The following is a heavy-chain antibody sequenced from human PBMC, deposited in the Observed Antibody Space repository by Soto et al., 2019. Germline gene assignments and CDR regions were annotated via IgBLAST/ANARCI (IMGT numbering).Heavy chain of an antibody. J-gene: IGHJ6*02. D-gene: IGHD6-13*01. V-gene: IGHV3-23*01. CDR1: GFTFSSYA. CDR2: ISGSGGST. CDR3: AKEMYSSSDHYYYYGMDV. Sequence: EVQLLESGGGLVQPGGSLRLSCAASGFTFSSYAMSWVRQAPGKGLEWVSAISGSGGSTYYADSVKGRFTISRDNSKNTLYLQRNSLRAEDTAVYYCAKEMYSSSDHYYYYGMDVWGQGTTVTVSS.